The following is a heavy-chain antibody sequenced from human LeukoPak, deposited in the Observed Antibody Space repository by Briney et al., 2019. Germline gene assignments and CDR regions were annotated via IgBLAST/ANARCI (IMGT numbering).Heavy chain of an antibody. Sequence: GESLRLSCEASGFTLSYNDMHWVRQAPGRGLEWVAEIWYDGSKKYYVDYVKGRFNIFRDDSKNTLYLQMNSLQAEDTAVHYCTRAVWSLDDYPNNGYHDFWGQGTLVTVSS. CDR2: IWYDGSKK. V-gene: IGHV3-33*01. CDR3: TRAVWSLDDYPNNGYHDF. J-gene: IGHJ4*02. CDR1: GFTLSYND. D-gene: IGHD3-22*01.